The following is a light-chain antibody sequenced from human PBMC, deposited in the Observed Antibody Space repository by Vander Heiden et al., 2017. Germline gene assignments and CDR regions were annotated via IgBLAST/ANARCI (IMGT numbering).Light chain of an antibody. CDR2: LGS. Sequence: DIAMTHSPLSLPVTPGEPASISCRSSQSLLHSNGYNNLDWYLQKPGQSPQILIYLGSNRASGVPDRFSGSGSGTEFTLKISRVEAEDVGVYYCMQAIQRPHTFGQGTKLEIK. V-gene: IGKV2-28*01. CDR1: QSLLHSNGYNN. J-gene: IGKJ2*01. CDR3: MQAIQRPHT.